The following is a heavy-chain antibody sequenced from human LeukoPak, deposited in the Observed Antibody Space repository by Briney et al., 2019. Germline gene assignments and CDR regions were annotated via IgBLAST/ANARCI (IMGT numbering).Heavy chain of an antibody. CDR2: IHTSGIT. CDR1: GVSISTNY. CDR3: AREDYSSRGLDY. J-gene: IGHJ4*02. Sequence: SETLSLTCNVSGVSISTNYWSWIRQPPGKGLEWIGRIHTSGITNYNPSLKSRVTMSLDTSKYQFSLNLSSVTAADTAVYYCAREDYSSRGLDYWGQGTLVTFSS. V-gene: IGHV4-4*07. D-gene: IGHD6-13*01.